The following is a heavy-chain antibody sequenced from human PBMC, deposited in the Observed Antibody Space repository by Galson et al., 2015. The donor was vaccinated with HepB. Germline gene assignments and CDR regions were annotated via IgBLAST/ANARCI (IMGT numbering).Heavy chain of an antibody. Sequence: LRLSCAASGFIFNTYWMRWVRQAPGKGLVWVSRINPGGSSTTYADSVKDRFTISRDNTKNTLYLQMNSLRPEDTAVFYCAKSRGASFYFDSWGQGTLVTVSS. D-gene: IGHD1-26*01. V-gene: IGHV3-74*01. J-gene: IGHJ4*02. CDR3: AKSRGASFYFDS. CDR2: INPGGSST. CDR1: GFIFNTYW.